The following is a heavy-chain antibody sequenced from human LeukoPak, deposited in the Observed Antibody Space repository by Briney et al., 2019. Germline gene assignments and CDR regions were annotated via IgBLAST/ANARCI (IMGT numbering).Heavy chain of an antibody. CDR1: GGSFSGYY. CDR3: ARGPHGGNSANYYNGMDV. D-gene: IGHD4-23*01. V-gene: IGHV4-34*01. Sequence: PSETLSLTCAVYGGSFSGYYWSWIRQPPGKGLEWIGEINHSGSTNYNPSLKSRVTISVDTSKNQFSLKLSSVTAADTAVYYCARGPHGGNSANYYNGMDVWGQGTTVTVSS. CDR2: INHSGST. J-gene: IGHJ6*02.